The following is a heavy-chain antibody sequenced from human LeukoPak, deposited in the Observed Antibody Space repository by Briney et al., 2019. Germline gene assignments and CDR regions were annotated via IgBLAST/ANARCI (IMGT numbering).Heavy chain of an antibody. Sequence: SETLSLTCAVYGGSFSGYYWSWIRQPPGKGLEWIGGIYYSGSTYYNPPLKSRVAISVDTSKNQFSLKLSSVTAADTAVYYCARGADELDYWGQGTLVTVSS. CDR2: IYYSGST. V-gene: IGHV4-34*01. CDR3: ARGADELDY. J-gene: IGHJ4*02. CDR1: GGSFSGYY.